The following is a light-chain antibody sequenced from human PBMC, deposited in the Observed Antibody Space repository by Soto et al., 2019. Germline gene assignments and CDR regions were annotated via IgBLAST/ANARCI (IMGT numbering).Light chain of an antibody. J-gene: IGLJ1*01. Sequence: SYELTQPPSVSVSPGQTARITCSGDALPKQYAYWYQQKPGQAPVLVIYKDSERPSGIPERFSGSSSGTTVTLTISGVQAEDEADYYCQSAEVFGTGTKLTVL. CDR1: ALPKQY. CDR2: KDS. CDR3: QSAEV. V-gene: IGLV3-25*03.